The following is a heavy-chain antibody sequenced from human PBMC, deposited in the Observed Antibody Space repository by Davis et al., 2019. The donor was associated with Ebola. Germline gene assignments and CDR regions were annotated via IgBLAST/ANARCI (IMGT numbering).Heavy chain of an antibody. V-gene: IGHV3-48*03. CDR2: IDGSGDTV. D-gene: IGHD2-21*01. Sequence: GESLKISCAASGFAFSNYELNWVRQAPGKGLEWLSYIDGSGDTVYYAESVRGRFTISRDNAKNSLYMEMNSLRVEDTAVYYCARETAHCGGDCYDYWGQGTLVTVSS. CDR3: ARETAHCGGDCYDY. CDR1: GFAFSNYE. J-gene: IGHJ4*02.